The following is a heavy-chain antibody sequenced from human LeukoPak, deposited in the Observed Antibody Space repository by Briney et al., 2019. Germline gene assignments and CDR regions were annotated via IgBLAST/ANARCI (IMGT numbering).Heavy chain of an antibody. CDR3: ASGYSYDLFDY. J-gene: IGHJ4*02. CDR2: IYYSGST. Sequence: SETLSLTCTVSGGSLSSSSYYWGWIRQPPGKGLEWIGSIYYSGSTYYNPSLKSRVTISVDTSKNQFSLKLSSVTAAGTAVYYCASGYSYDLFDYWGQGTLVTVSS. D-gene: IGHD5-18*01. CDR1: GGSLSSSSYY. V-gene: IGHV4-39*07.